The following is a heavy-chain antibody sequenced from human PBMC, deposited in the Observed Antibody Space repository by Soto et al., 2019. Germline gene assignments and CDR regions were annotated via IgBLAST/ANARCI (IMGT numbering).Heavy chain of an antibody. D-gene: IGHD6-13*01. Sequence: SVKVSCKASGGTFSSYTISWVRQAPGQGLEWMGRIIPILGIANYAQKFQGRVTITADKSTSTAYMELSSLRSEDTAVYYCARGQQLPLGYFQHWGQGTLVTVSS. CDR1: GGTFSSYT. J-gene: IGHJ1*01. CDR2: IIPILGIA. V-gene: IGHV1-69*02. CDR3: ARGQQLPLGYFQH.